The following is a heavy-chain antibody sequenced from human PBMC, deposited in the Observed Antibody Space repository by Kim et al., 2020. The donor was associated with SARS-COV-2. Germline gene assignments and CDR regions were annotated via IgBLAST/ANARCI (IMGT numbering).Heavy chain of an antibody. CDR1: GFTFSGYG. J-gene: IGHJ4*02. CDR3: ARGGSYYSYFDI. V-gene: IGHV3-33*01. Sequence: GGSLRLSCAASGFTFSGYGMHWVRQAPGKGLEWVAVIWYDGSNKYYADSVKGRFTISRDNSKNSLYLQMNSLRAEDTAVYYCARGGSYYSYFDIWGQGTLVTVSS. D-gene: IGHD1-26*01. CDR2: IWYDGSNK.